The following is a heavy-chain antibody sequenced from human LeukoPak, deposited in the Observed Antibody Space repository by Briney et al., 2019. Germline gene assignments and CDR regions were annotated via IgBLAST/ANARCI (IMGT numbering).Heavy chain of an antibody. CDR2: ISGRSSNV. CDR3: GRAFPPLRTASAWDL. D-gene: IGHD1-26*01. Sequence: AGSLRFSCSASGFSFSDYDRTWFRQAPGKGLEWISSISGRSSNVYYGDSVKGRFSISRDNAMNSVFLQMNSLGVDDTAVYYCGRAFPPLRTASAWDLWGEGTLVTVSS. J-gene: IGHJ4*02. CDR1: GFSFSDYD. V-gene: IGHV3-21*01.